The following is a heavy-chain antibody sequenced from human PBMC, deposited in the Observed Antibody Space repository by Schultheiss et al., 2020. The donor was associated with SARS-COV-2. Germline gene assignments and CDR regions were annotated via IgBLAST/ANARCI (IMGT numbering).Heavy chain of an antibody. CDR3: ARVGGTIFGRDGMDV. CDR1: GFTVSSYW. J-gene: IGHJ6*02. V-gene: IGHV3-7*01. D-gene: IGHD3-3*01. Sequence: GGSLRLSCAASGFTVSSYWMSWVRQAPGKGLEWVANIKQDGSEKYYVDSVKGRFTISRDNAKNSLYLQMNSLRAEDTAVYYCARVGGTIFGRDGMDVWGQGTTVTVSS. CDR2: IKQDGSEK.